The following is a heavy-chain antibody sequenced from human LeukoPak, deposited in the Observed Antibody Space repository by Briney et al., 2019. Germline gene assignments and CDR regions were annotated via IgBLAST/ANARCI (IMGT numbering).Heavy chain of an antibody. CDR3: TTGIDYGGGY. V-gene: IGHV3-15*07. Sequence: PGGSLRLSCAVSGFSFTNVWMNWVSQAPGKGLEWVGRIKNKDEGEKTDYAAPVKGRFTISRDDSKATLFLQMNSLKMEDTAIYYCTTGIDYGGGYWGQGTLVSVSS. D-gene: IGHD3-16*01. J-gene: IGHJ4*02. CDR2: IKNKDEGEKT. CDR1: GFSFTNVW.